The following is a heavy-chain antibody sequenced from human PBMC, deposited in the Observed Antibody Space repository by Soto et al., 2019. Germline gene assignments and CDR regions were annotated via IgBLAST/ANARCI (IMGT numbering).Heavy chain of an antibody. CDR2: IYYSGST. CDR3: ARHRGKTIFGVGGMFDP. D-gene: IGHD3-3*01. V-gene: IGHV4-39*01. J-gene: IGHJ5*02. CDR1: GGSISSSSYY. Sequence: QLQLQESGPGLVKPSETLSLTCTVSGGSISSSSYYWGWIRQPPGKGLEWIGSIYYSGSTYYNPSLKSRVTISVDTSKNQFSLKLSSVTAADTAVYYCARHRGKTIFGVGGMFDPWGQGTLVTVSS.